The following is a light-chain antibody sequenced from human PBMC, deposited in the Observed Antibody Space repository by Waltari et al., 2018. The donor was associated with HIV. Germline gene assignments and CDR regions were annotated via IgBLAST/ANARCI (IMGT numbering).Light chain of an antibody. Sequence: DIQMTQSPSSLSASVGDRVTITCRASQSISTYLNWYQQKPGKVPKLLIYAASSLQSGVPSRFSGSGSETAFTLTISSLQPEDFATYYCQQSYSTPYTFGQGTKLEIK. CDR2: AAS. CDR1: QSISTY. J-gene: IGKJ2*01. V-gene: IGKV1-39*01. CDR3: QQSYSTPYT.